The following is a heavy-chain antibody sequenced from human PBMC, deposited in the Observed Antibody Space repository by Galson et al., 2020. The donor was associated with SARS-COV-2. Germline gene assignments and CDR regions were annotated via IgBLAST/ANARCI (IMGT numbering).Heavy chain of an antibody. D-gene: IGHD6-13*01. CDR3: ASTKPFGSSWPHYFEN. CDR2: ISSGSGYK. J-gene: IGHJ4*02. CDR1: GFPFSTYS. V-gene: IGHV3-21*01. Sequence: GGSLRLSCGASGFPFSTYSMSWVRQAPGKGLEWVSSISSGSGYKYYADSVKGRFTISRDNAKDSLYLQIYSLTAEDTAVYYCASTKPFGSSWPHYFENWGQGTLVTVSS.